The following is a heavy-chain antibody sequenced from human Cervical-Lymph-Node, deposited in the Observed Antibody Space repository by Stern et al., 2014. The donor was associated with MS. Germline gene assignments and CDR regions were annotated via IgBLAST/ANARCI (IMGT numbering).Heavy chain of an antibody. Sequence: VQLVESGAEARAPGASMKVSCKASGYIFTDYYLHWVRQAPGQGLEWLGWINPNSGGTNYAQNFQGRVTMTRDTSISTAYMELRWLGSADTAVYYCARGSGTAYDLRGDYWGQATLVTVSS. D-gene: IGHD3-3*01. CDR3: ARGSGTAYDLRGDY. CDR2: INPNSGGT. CDR1: GYIFTDYY. J-gene: IGHJ4*01. V-gene: IGHV1-2*02.